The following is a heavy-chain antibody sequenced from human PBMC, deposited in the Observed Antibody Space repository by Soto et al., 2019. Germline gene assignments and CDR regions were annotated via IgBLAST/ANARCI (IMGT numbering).Heavy chain of an antibody. CDR1: GVSISSYY. CDR2: IFYTANT. Sequence: SETLSLTCTVSGVSISSYYWSWIRQPPGKGLERSGSIFYTANTDYNPSLKSRVTISIDTSKQQFSLNLRSVTAADTAIYYCARVNRWAFDYWGQGTLVTVSS. V-gene: IGHV4-59*01. CDR3: ARVNRWAFDY. J-gene: IGHJ4*02.